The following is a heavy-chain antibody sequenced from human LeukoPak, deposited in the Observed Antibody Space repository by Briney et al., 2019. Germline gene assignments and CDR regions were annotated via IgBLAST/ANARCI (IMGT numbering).Heavy chain of an antibody. D-gene: IGHD4-17*01. CDR1: GFTFSSYG. CDR2: IRKDGSNK. J-gene: IGHJ6*03. V-gene: IGHV3-30*02. Sequence: AGGSLRLSCAASGFTFSSYGMHWVRQAPGKGLEWVAFIRKDGSNKNYEASVKGRFTISRNNYKNTMYLQMNSMRAEDTAVYYCAKDKNDSGDYYYMDVWGKGTTVTVSS. CDR3: AKDKNDSGDYYYMDV.